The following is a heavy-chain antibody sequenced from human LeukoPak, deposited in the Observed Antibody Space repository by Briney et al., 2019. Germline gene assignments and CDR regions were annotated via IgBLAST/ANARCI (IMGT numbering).Heavy chain of an antibody. V-gene: IGHV4-30-4*01. CDR1: DGSISSGDYY. D-gene: IGHD5-18*01. J-gene: IGHJ4*02. CDR2: IYYSGST. Sequence: SETLSLTCTVSDGSISSGDYYWSWIRQPPGKGLEWIGYIYYSGSTYYNPSLKSRVTISVDTSKNQFSLKLSSVTAADTAVYYCARGLGYVDTARASAFFDYWGQGTLVTVSS. CDR3: ARGLGYVDTARASAFFDY.